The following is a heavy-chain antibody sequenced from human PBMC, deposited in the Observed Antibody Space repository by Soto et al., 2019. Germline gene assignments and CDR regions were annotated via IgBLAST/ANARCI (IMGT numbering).Heavy chain of an antibody. CDR2: IIPIFGTA. V-gene: IGHV1-69*13. CDR1: GGTFSSYA. Sequence: SVKVSCKASGGTFSSYAISWVRQAPGQGLEWMGGIIPIFGTANYAQKFQGRVTITADESTSTAYMELSSLRSEDTAVYYCARETNAYYDSSGYYNLFNYLGQGTLVTVSS. D-gene: IGHD3-22*01. J-gene: IGHJ4*02. CDR3: ARETNAYYDSSGYYNLFNY.